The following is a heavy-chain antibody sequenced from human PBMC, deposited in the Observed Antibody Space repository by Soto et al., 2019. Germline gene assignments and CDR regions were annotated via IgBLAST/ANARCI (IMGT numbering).Heavy chain of an antibody. CDR1: GGSISSGGYY. CDR3: ARGRFGIAAAGTGYVDY. CDR2: IYYSGST. D-gene: IGHD6-13*01. Sequence: QVQLQESGPGLVKPSQTLSLTCTVSGGSISSGGYYWSCIRQHPGKGLEWIGYIYYSGSTYYNPSLKSRVTISVDTSKNHFSLKLSSVTAADTAVYYCARGRFGIAAAGTGYVDYWGQGTLVTVSS. V-gene: IGHV4-31*03. J-gene: IGHJ4*02.